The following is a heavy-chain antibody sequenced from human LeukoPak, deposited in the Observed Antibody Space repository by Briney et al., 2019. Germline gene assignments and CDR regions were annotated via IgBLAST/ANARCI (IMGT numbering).Heavy chain of an antibody. J-gene: IGHJ3*02. CDR3: AKRSSGWYSAFDI. CDR2: ISGSGGST. Sequence: TGGSLRLSCAVSGLTFSNHAMSWVRQAPGKGLEWVSAISGSGGSTYYADSVKGRFTISRDNSKNTLYLQMNSLRAEDTAVYYCAKRSSGWYSAFDIWGQGTMVTVSS. D-gene: IGHD6-19*01. CDR1: GLTFSNHA. V-gene: IGHV3-23*01.